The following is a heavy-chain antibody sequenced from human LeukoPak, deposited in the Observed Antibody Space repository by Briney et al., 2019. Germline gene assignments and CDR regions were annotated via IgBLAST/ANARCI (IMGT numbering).Heavy chain of an antibody. D-gene: IGHD4-23*01. J-gene: IGHJ4*02. CDR3: ARGLPGGLDC. CDR1: GGSFSGYY. V-gene: IGHV4-34*01. Sequence: SETLSLTCAVYGGSFSGYYWSWIRQPPGKGLEWIGEINHSGSTNYNPSLKSRVTISVDTSKNQFSLKLSSVTAADTAVYYCARGLPGGLDCWGQGTLVTVSS. CDR2: INHSGST.